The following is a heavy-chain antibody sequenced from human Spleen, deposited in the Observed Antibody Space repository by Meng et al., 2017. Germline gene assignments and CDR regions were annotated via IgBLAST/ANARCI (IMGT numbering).Heavy chain of an antibody. CDR3: TRDPYGGYILYN. Sequence: QVQLVQSGAEVKKPGSSVKVSCKASGGTFYSYAISWVRQAPGQGLEWMGGIIPLLGIPNYAQKFQGRVTITADKSTGTAYMDLRSLRSDDTAIYYCTRDPYGGYILYNWGQGTLVTVSS. D-gene: IGHD3-16*01. CDR2: IIPLLGIP. V-gene: IGHV1-69*10. CDR1: GGTFYSYA. J-gene: IGHJ4*02.